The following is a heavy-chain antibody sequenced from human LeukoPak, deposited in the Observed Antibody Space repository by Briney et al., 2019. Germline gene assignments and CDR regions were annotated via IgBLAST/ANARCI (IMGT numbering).Heavy chain of an antibody. Sequence: GGSLRLSCAASGSTFSSYWMSWVRQAPGKGLEWVANIKQDGSEKYYVDSVKGRFTISRDNAKNSLYLQMNSLRAEDTAVYYCARDRRYALDIWGQGTMVTVSS. D-gene: IGHD3-16*01. CDR1: GSTFSSYW. CDR3: ARDRRYALDI. V-gene: IGHV3-7*01. J-gene: IGHJ3*02. CDR2: IKQDGSEK.